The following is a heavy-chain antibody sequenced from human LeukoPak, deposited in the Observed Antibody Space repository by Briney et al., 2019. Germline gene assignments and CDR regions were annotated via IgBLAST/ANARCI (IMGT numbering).Heavy chain of an antibody. CDR1: GFTFNSYG. CDR3: AKDGGSGSYFAFDI. V-gene: IGHV3-30*02. Sequence: GGSLRLSCAASGFTFNSYGMHWVRQAPGKGREWVAFIRYGGSKSYFADSVKGRFALSRDNSKNKLYLQMSSLRPEDTAVYFCAKDGGSGSYFAFDIWGQGTMVTVSS. D-gene: IGHD1-26*01. CDR2: IRYGGSKS. J-gene: IGHJ3*02.